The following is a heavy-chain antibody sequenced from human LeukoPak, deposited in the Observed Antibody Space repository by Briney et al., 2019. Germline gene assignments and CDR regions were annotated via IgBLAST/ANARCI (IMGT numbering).Heavy chain of an antibody. Sequence: ASVKVSCKASGYTFTSYDINWVRQATGQGLEWMGWMNPNSGNTGYAQKFQGRVTMTRNTSISTAHMELSSLRSEDTAVYYCAREFNSNYYYGMDVWGQGTTVTVSS. D-gene: IGHD4-4*01. CDR3: AREFNSNYYYGMDV. CDR1: GYTFTSYD. J-gene: IGHJ6*02. V-gene: IGHV1-8*01. CDR2: MNPNSGNT.